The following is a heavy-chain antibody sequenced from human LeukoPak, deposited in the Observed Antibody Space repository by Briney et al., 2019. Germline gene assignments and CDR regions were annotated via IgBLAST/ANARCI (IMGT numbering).Heavy chain of an antibody. D-gene: IGHD4-23*01. CDR2: IYYSGST. CDR1: GGSISSGDYY. V-gene: IGHV4-30-4*01. Sequence: SETLSLTCTVSGGSISSGDYYWSWICQPPGKGLEWIGYIYYSGSTYYNPSLKSRVTISVDTSKNQFSLKLSSVTAADTAVYYCARLASTVALDYWGQGTLVTVSS. J-gene: IGHJ4*02. CDR3: ARLASTVALDY.